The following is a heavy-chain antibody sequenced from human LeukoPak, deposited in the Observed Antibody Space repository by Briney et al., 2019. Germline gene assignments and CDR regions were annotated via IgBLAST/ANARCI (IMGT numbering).Heavy chain of an antibody. CDR2: ISYGGST. CDR3: AGTYRLRRFDP. V-gene: IGHV4-59*08. J-gene: IGHJ5*02. D-gene: IGHD2-2*02. CDR1: GGSISSYY. Sequence: PSETLSLTCTVSGGSISSYYWTWIRQPPGRGLEWVGYISYGGSTNYNPSLKSRVTISVDTSKNQFSLKLTSVTAADTAVYYCAGTYRLRRFDPWGQGTLVTVSS.